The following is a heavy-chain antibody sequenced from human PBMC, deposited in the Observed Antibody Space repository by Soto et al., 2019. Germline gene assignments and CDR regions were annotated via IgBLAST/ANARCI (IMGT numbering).Heavy chain of an antibody. J-gene: IGHJ6*02. Sequence: SETLSLTCTVSGGSVSSGSYYWSWIRQPPGKGLEWIGYIYYSGSTNYNPSLKGRVTISVDTSKNQFSLKLSSVTAADTAVYYCARYVAAGTGFGNYYGMDVWGQGTTVTVSS. CDR3: ARYVAAGTGFGNYYGMDV. D-gene: IGHD6-13*01. CDR1: GGSVSSGSYY. V-gene: IGHV4-61*01. CDR2: IYYSGST.